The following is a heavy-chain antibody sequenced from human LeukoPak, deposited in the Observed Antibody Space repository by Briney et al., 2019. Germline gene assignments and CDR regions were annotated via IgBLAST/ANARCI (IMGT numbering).Heavy chain of an antibody. CDR2: IYYSGST. CDR1: GGSISSSSYY. CDR3: ARHERGIWFGELLPYYFDY. Sequence: SETLSLTCTVSGGSISSSSYYWGWIRQPPGQGLEWIGSIYYSGSTYYNPSLKSRVTISVDTSKNQFSLKLSSVTAADTAVYYCARHERGIWFGELLPYYFDYWGQGTLVTVSS. V-gene: IGHV4-39*01. J-gene: IGHJ4*02. D-gene: IGHD3-10*01.